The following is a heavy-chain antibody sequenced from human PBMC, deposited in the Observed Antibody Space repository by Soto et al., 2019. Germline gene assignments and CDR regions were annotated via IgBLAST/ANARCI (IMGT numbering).Heavy chain of an antibody. V-gene: IGHV3-33*01. CDR3: ERAGGTTGTGLWHCDS. CDR2: IWYDGTQK. CDR1: GFTFNTYS. D-gene: IGHD4-17*01. Sequence: QVQLEESGGGVVQPGRSLILSCEASGFTFNTYSMHWVRQPPGMGLEWLAAIWYDGTQKYYADSVQGRFIISRDNSKKQLEYEMNSLRAEDTAGYYCERAGGTTGTGLWHCDSWGQGTLVTVSS. J-gene: IGHJ4*02.